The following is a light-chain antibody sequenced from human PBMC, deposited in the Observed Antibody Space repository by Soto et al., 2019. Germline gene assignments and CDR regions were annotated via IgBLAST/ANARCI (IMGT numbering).Light chain of an antibody. V-gene: IGKV3-11*01. CDR1: QSVSSY. J-gene: IGKJ3*01. Sequence: EIVLTQSPATLSLSPGERATLSCRASQSVSSYLAWYQQKPGQAPRLLIYDASHRATGIPARFSGSGSGTDFTLTISSLEPEDFAVYYCQQRSNWPPIWTFGPGPKVDIK. CDR3: QQRSNWPPIWT. CDR2: DAS.